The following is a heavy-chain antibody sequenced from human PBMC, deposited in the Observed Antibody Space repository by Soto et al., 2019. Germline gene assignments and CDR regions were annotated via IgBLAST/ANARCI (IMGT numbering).Heavy chain of an antibody. D-gene: IGHD1-7*01. CDR2: ISAYNGNT. Sequence: ASVKVSCKASGYTFTSYGISWVRQAPGQGLEWMGWISAYNGNTNYAQKLQGRVTMTTDTSTSTAYMELRSLRSDDMAVYYCSIAKLELLSDIDYWCQGTLVTVFS. CDR3: SIAKLELLSDIDY. J-gene: IGHJ4*02. V-gene: IGHV1-18*03. CDR1: GYTFTSYG.